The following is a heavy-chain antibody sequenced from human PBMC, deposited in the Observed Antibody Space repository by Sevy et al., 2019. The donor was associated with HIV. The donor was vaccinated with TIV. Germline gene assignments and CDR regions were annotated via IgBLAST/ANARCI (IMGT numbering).Heavy chain of an antibody. Sequence: SETLSLTCAVSGYSITSGFLWGWIRQPPGKGLEWIGSVYHSGTAYNNPSVNSRVIVSVDTSNNQFSLKLNSVTAADTAVYYCARHSHGSGTYYVPFDSWGQEPWSPSPQ. J-gene: IGHJ4*01. D-gene: IGHD3-10*01. CDR2: VYHSGTA. CDR3: ARHSHGSGTYYVPFDS. V-gene: IGHV4-38-2*01. CDR1: GYSITSGFL.